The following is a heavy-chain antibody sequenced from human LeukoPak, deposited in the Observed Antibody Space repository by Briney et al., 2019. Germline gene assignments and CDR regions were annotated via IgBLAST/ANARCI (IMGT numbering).Heavy chain of an antibody. Sequence: SETQSLTCTVSGGSISSSSYYWGWIRQPPGKGLEWIGSIYYSGSTYYNPSLKSRVTISVDTSKNQFSLKLSSVTAADTAVYYCATTSLGYSSGWYYFDYWGQGTLVTVSS. CDR3: ATTSLGYSSGWYYFDY. CDR1: GGSISSSSYY. CDR2: IYYSGST. J-gene: IGHJ4*02. V-gene: IGHV4-39*01. D-gene: IGHD6-19*01.